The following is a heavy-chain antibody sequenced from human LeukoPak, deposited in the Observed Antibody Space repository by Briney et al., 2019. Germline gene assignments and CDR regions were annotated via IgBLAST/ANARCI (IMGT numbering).Heavy chain of an antibody. CDR1: GFTFDDYA. CDR3: AAGRSLTGGFDY. D-gene: IGHD7-27*01. Sequence: PGGSLRLSCAASGFTFDDYAMHWVRQAPGKGLEWVSGISWNSNFIVYADSVKGRFTISRDNAKNSLYLQMNSLRGEDMALYYCAAGRSLTGGFDYWGQGTLVTVSS. J-gene: IGHJ4*02. V-gene: IGHV3-9*03. CDR2: ISWNSNFI.